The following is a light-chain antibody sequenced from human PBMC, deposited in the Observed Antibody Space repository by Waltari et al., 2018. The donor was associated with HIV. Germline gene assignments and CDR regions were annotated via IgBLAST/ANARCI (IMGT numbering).Light chain of an antibody. CDR3: SSYTGTSTHVV. V-gene: IGLV2-14*01. J-gene: IGLJ2*01. Sequence: TQPASVSGSPGQSISISCTGTSSDVGGYNYVSWYQQHSGKAPKLMIYEVSNRPSGVSNRFSGSKSGNTASLTISGLQAEDEAYYYCSSYTGTSTHVVFGGGTKLTVL. CDR2: EVS. CDR1: SSDVGGYNY.